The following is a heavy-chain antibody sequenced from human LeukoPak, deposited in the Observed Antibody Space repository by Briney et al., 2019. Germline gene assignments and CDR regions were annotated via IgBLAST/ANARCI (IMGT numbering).Heavy chain of an antibody. CDR2: ISGDGGST. CDR3: AKEWYYHGSGSYLRYEYYYGMDV. CDR1: GFTFDDYA. J-gene: IGHJ6*02. V-gene: IGHV3-43*02. D-gene: IGHD3-10*01. Sequence: PGGSLRLSCAASGFTFDDYAMHWVRQAPGQGLEWVSLISGDGGSTYYADSVKGRFTVSRDNSKNSLYLQMNSPRTEDTALYYCAKEWYYHGSGSYLRYEYYYGMDVWGQGTTVTVSS.